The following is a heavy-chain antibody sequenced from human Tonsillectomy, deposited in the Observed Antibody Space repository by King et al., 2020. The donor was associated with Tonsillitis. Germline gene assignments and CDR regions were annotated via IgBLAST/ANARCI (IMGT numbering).Heavy chain of an antibody. V-gene: IGHV3-21*01. J-gene: IGHJ6*02. Sequence: VQLVESGGGLVKPGGSLRLSCEASGFTFTSYTMNWVRQAPGKGLEWVSSISISSSYIYYADSVKGRFTISRDNAKNSLYLQLNSLRAEDTAVYYCAGDVSYYEGGGYVDAMDVWGQGTTVTVSS. CDR1: GFTFTSYT. D-gene: IGHD3-22*01. CDR3: AGDVSYYEGGGYVDAMDV. CDR2: ISISSSYI.